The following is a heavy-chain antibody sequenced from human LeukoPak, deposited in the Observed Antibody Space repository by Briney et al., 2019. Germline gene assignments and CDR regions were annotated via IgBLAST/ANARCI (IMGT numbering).Heavy chain of an antibody. CDR3: AKDIGPITMIVDGRNYFDY. D-gene: IGHD3-22*01. Sequence: GGSLRLSCAASGFTFSSYAMSWVRQAPGKGLEWVSAISGSGGSTYYVDSVKGRFTISRDNSKNTLYLQMNSLRAEDTAVYYCAKDIGPITMIVDGRNYFDYWGQGTLVTVSS. J-gene: IGHJ4*02. CDR1: GFTFSSYA. CDR2: ISGSGGST. V-gene: IGHV3-23*01.